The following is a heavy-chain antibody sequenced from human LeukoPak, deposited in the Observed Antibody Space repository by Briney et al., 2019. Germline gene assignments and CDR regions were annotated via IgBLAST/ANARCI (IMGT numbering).Heavy chain of an antibody. D-gene: IGHD6-13*01. V-gene: IGHV3-23*01. CDR1: GFTFSSHH. J-gene: IGHJ3*02. CDR2: ISGSGGST. Sequence: GGSLRLSCVASGFTFSSHHMNWVRQAPGMGLEWVSAISGSGGSTFYADSVKGRFTISRDNSKNTLYLRMNSLRAEDTAVYYCAKGQGAAAGTRAFDIWGQGTMVTVSS. CDR3: AKGQGAAAGTRAFDI.